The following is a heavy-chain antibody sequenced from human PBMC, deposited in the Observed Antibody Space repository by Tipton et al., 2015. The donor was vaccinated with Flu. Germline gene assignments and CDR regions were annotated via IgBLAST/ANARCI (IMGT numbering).Heavy chain of an antibody. D-gene: IGHD3-10*01. CDR2: VHRTGSP. V-gene: IGHV4-38-2*01. J-gene: IGHJ4*02. CDR1: GDSIGSQYF. CDR3: ARSTYYYGSGSSDY. Sequence: TLSLTCSVSGDSIGSQYFWGWIRQPPGKGLEWIGNVHRTGSPYYNPSLRSRVTIAVDEAKIQFSLRLTSVTAADTAVYCCARSTYYYGSGSSDYWGQGTLVTVSS.